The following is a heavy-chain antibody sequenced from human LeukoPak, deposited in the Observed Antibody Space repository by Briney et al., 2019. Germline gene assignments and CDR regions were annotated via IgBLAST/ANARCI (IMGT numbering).Heavy chain of an antibody. Sequence: SETLSLTCTVSGGSISSSSYYWGWIRQPPGKGLEWIGSIYYSGSTYYNPSLKSRVTISVDTSKNQFSLKLSSVTAADTAVYYCARWELSLFDYWGQGALVTVSS. CDR2: IYYSGST. CDR3: ARWELSLFDY. D-gene: IGHD1-26*01. J-gene: IGHJ4*02. V-gene: IGHV4-39*07. CDR1: GGSISSSSYY.